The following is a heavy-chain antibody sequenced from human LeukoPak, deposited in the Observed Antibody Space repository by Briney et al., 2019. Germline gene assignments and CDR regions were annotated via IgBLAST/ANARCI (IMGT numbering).Heavy chain of an antibody. CDR3: AKTSGSSWYNYYYGMDV. CDR2: ISYDGSNK. J-gene: IGHJ6*02. Sequence: GGSLRLSCAASGFTFSSYGMHWVRRAPGKGLEWVAVISYDGSNKYYADSVKGRFTISRDNSKNTLYLQMNSLRAEDTAVYYCAKTSGSSWYNYYYGMDVWGQGTTVTVSS. D-gene: IGHD6-13*01. V-gene: IGHV3-30*18. CDR1: GFTFSSYG.